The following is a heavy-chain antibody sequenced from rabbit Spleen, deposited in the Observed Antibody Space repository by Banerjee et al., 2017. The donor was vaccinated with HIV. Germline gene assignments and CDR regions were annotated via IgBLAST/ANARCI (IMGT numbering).Heavy chain of an antibody. V-gene: IGHV1S7*01. CDR1: GFDFSSYY. J-gene: IGHJ6*01. Sequence: QLKETGGGLVQPGGSLTLSCKASGFDFSSYYMSWVRQAPGKGLEWIGSIDPVFGIANYANWVNGRFTISRDNAQNTVDLRINSLTAADTATYFCARDYNAGWDLWGPGTLVTVS. CDR3: ARDYNAGWDL. CDR2: IDPVFGIA. D-gene: IGHD4-2*01.